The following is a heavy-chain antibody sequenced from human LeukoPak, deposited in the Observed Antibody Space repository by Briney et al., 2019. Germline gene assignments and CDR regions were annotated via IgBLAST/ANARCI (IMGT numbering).Heavy chain of an antibody. CDR2: ISGSGGST. CDR1: GFTFSSYA. Sequence: GGSLRLSCAASGFTFSSYAMSWVRQAPGKGLEWVSAISGSGGSTYYADSVKGRFTISRDNSKNTLYLQMNSLRAEDTAVYYCAIAVLLWFGEFKTYFDYWGQGTLVTVSS. D-gene: IGHD3-10*01. J-gene: IGHJ4*02. CDR3: AIAVLLWFGEFKTYFDY. V-gene: IGHV3-23*01.